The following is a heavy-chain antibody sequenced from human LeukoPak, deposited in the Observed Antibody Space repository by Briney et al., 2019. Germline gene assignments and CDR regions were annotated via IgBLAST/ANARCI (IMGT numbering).Heavy chain of an antibody. D-gene: IGHD3-22*01. J-gene: IGHJ4*02. CDR2: IYTSGST. Sequence: SETLSLTCTVSGGSISSYYWSWIRQPAGKGLEWIGRIYTSGSTNYNPSLKSRVTTSVDTSKNQFSLKLSSVTAADTAVYYCARSPPYYYDSSGYLFFDYWGQGTLVTVSS. CDR3: ARSPPYYYDSSGYLFFDY. CDR1: GGSISSYY. V-gene: IGHV4-4*07.